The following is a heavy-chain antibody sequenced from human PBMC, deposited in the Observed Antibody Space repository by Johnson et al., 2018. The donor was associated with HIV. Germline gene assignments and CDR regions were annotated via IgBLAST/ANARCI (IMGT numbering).Heavy chain of an antibody. V-gene: IGHV3-30*03. CDR3: ARDGRGLDAFDI. CDR1: GFTFSSYA. D-gene: IGHD3/OR15-3a*01. CDR2: ISYDGSNK. J-gene: IGHJ3*02. Sequence: QVQLVESGGGLVQPGGSLRLSCAASGFTFSSYAMSWVRQAPGKGLEWVALISYDGSNKYYADSVEGRFTISRVNSKNTLYLQMNSLRAEDTAVYYCARDGRGLDAFDIWGQGTMVTVSS.